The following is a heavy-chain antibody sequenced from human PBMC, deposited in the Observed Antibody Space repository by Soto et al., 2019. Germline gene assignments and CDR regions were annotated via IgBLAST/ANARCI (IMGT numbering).Heavy chain of an antibody. V-gene: IGHV3-21*01. CDR3: ASEGVVTPIDY. CDR2: ISSSSSYR. Sequence: EVQLVESGGGLVKPGGSLRLSCAASGFTFSSYSMNWVRQAPGKGLEWVSSISSSSSYRYYADSVKGRVTIARDNAKNSQYLQKNSMRAEDTAVYYGASEGVVTPIDYWGQGTLVTVSS. J-gene: IGHJ4*02. CDR1: GFTFSSYS. D-gene: IGHD2-15*01.